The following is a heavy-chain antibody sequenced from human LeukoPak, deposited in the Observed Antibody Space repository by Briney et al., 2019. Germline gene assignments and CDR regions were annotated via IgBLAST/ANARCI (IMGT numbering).Heavy chain of an antibody. Sequence: GASVKVSCNASGYTFTSYYMHWVRQAPGQGLEWMGIINPSGGSTSYAQNFQGRVTMTRDTSTSTVYMELSSLKSEDMAVYYCAIAATGTRFDYWGQGTLVTVSS. V-gene: IGHV1-46*01. CDR2: INPSGGST. CDR3: AIAATGTRFDY. J-gene: IGHJ4*02. D-gene: IGHD3-9*01. CDR1: GYTFTSYY.